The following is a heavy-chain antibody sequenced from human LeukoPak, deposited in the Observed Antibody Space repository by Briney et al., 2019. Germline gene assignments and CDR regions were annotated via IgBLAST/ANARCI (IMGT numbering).Heavy chain of an antibody. Sequence: GGSLRLSCTASGFTFGDYAMSWVRQAPGKGLEWVGFIRSKAYGGTTEYAASVKGRFTISRDDSKSIAYLQMNSLKTEDTAVYYCTSSTSYYDYWGQGTLVTVSS. V-gene: IGHV3-49*04. D-gene: IGHD2-2*01. CDR3: TSSTSYYDY. CDR1: GFTFGDYA. J-gene: IGHJ4*02. CDR2: IRSKAYGGTT.